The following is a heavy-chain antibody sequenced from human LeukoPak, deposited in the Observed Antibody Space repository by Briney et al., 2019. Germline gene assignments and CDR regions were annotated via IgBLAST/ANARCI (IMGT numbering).Heavy chain of an antibody. CDR3: ARGNGGGPH. CDR2: IYYSGST. V-gene: IGHV4-59*08. CDR1: GGSISSYY. Sequence: SETLSLTCTVSGGSISSYYWSWIRQPPGQGLEWIGYIYYSGSTKYNPSLKSRITISVDTSKNQFSLKLSSVTAADTAVYYCARGNGGGPHWGQGTLVTVSS. J-gene: IGHJ4*02. D-gene: IGHD4-23*01.